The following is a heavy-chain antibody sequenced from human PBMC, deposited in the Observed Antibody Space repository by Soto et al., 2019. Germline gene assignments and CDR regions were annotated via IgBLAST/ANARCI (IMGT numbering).Heavy chain of an antibody. CDR2: VSHDGRNT. CDR1: GFTFSAYA. Sequence: VQLVESGGGVVQPGRSLRLSCAASGFTFSAYAMHWVRQAPGKGLVWVAVVSHDGRNTHYADSLKGRFTISRDMSKNTGSLDMTSLRAEDTAVYSCAKGGRQWLGTSDFNDRGQGALVTVSS. J-gene: IGHJ4*02. CDR3: AKGGRQWLGTSDFND. V-gene: IGHV3-30*18. D-gene: IGHD6-19*01.